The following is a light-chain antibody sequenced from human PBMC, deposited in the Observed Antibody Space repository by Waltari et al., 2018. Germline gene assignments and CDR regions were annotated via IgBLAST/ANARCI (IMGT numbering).Light chain of an antibody. V-gene: IGLV2-14*01. J-gene: IGLJ2*01. CDR2: EVT. CDR3: SSYTVSNTVV. CDR1: MSDVAYYNY. Sequence: QSALTQPASVSGSPGQSITISCLGTMSDVAYYNYVSWYAQQPGKAPKPIIYEVTQRPAGVSNRFSGTKSGNTASLTIAGLQAEDEADYYCSSYTVSNTVVFGGGTKVTVL.